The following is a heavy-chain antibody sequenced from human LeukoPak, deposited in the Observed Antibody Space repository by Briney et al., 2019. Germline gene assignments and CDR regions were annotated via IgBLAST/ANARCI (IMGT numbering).Heavy chain of an antibody. CDR3: PTAYRITMVRGVLDY. CDR1: GFTFSNAW. J-gene: IGHJ4*02. V-gene: IGHV3-15*01. CDR2: IIGITDDGTT. D-gene: IGHD3-10*01. Sequence: GGPLRPSCAASGFTFSNAWMSWVRQAPGKGLEWVGRIIGITDDGTTDYAAPVKGRFTISRDDSTNTLYLQMNSLKTEDTAVYYCPTAYRITMVRGVLDYWGQGTLVTVSS.